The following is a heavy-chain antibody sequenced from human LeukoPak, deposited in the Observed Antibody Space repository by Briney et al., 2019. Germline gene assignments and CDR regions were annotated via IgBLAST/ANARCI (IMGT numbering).Heavy chain of an antibody. CDR3: ARPRGSHNEGRTIDI. CDR1: GYSFTSYW. J-gene: IGHJ3*02. Sequence: GESLKIPCKGSGYSFTSYWIGWVRQMPGKGLEWMGIIYPGDSDTRYSPSFQGQVTISADKSISTAYLQWSSLKASDTAMYYCARPRGSHNEGRTIDIWGQGTMVTVSS. D-gene: IGHD2-8*01. CDR2: IYPGDSDT. V-gene: IGHV5-51*01.